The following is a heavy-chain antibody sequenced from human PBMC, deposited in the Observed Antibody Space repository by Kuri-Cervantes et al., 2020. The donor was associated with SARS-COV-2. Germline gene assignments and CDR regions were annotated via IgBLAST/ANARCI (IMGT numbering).Heavy chain of an antibody. D-gene: IGHD3-3*01. J-gene: IGHJ4*02. CDR1: GFTFSSYE. Sequence: GGSLRLSCAASGFTFSSYEMNWVRQAPGKGLEWVSYISSSDSTIYYADSVKGRFTISRDNAKNSLYLQMNSLRAEDTAVYYCARKRNNYDFWSGPIYYFDYWGQGTLVTVSS. CDR3: ARKRNNYDFWSGPIYYFDY. V-gene: IGHV3-48*03. CDR2: ISSSDSTI.